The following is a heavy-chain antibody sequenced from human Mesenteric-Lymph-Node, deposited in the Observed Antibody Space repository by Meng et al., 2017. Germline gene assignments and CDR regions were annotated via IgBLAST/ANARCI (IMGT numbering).Heavy chain of an antibody. CDR1: GGSFSGYY. CDR3: ASNPLSYYYGSGSYPNWFDP. D-gene: IGHD3-10*01. J-gene: IGHJ5*02. CDR2: IYYSGST. V-gene: IGHV4-34*01. Sequence: GSLRLSCAVYGGSFSGYYWGWIRQPPGKGLEWIGSIYYSGSTYYNPSLKSRVTISVDTSKNQFSLKLSSVTAADTAVYYCASNPLSYYYGSGSYPNWFDPWGQGTLVTVSS.